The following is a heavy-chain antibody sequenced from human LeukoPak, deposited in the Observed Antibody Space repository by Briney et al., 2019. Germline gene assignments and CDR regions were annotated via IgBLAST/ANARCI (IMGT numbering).Heavy chain of an antibody. J-gene: IGHJ4*02. CDR3: ARGRPHGNDY. V-gene: IGHV3-30-3*01. D-gene: IGHD4-23*01. CDR2: ISYDGSNK. Sequence: GGSLRLSCAASGFTFSSYWMSWVRQAPGKGLEWVAAISYDGSNKYYADSVKGRFTVSRENPKNTLYLQMNSLRVEDTAVYYCARGRPHGNDYWGQGTLVTVSS. CDR1: GFTFSSYW.